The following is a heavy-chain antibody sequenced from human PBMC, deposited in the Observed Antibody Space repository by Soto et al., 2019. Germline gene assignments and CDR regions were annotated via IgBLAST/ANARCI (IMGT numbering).Heavy chain of an antibody. D-gene: IGHD3-16*01. V-gene: IGHV3-66*01. Sequence: GSLRLSCAASGFTVSTKYMSWVRQAPGKGLEWVSVIYSGGSTFYADSVRGRFTISRDNSKNTVNLQMNSLRAEDTAVYYCARDPWAADYWGQGSLVTVSS. CDR2: IYSGGST. CDR1: GFTVSTKY. CDR3: ARDPWAADY. J-gene: IGHJ4*02.